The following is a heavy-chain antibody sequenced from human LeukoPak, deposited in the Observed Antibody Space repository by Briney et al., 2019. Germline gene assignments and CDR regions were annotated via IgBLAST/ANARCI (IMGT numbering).Heavy chain of an antibody. V-gene: IGHV3-53*04. J-gene: IGHJ4*02. D-gene: IGHD4-17*01. CDR1: EFTVSGNY. CDR2: IYSGGST. CDR3: ATIGGDYVSFDN. Sequence: PGGSLRLSCAASEFTVSGNYMSWVRQAPGKGLEWVSVIYSGGSTYYADSVKGRFTISRHNSKNTLYLQMNSLRGEDTAVYYCATIGGDYVSFDNWGQGTLVTVTS.